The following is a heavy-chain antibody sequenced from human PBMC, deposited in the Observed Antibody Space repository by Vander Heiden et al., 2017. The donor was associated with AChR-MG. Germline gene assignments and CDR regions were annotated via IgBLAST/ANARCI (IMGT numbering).Heavy chain of an antibody. J-gene: IGHJ4*02. V-gene: IGHV3-23*01. CDR1: GFIFTHYA. Sequence: VQVLESGGGLVQPGGSLRLSCAASGFIFTHYAMNGVRQAPGKGLEWVSSVSSSGGVTYYADSVKGRFTISRDNSKNTVYLQMNSLRAEDTAIYYCIDGYHFDYWGQGTLVTVSP. CDR2: VSSSGGVT. CDR3: IDGYHFDY. D-gene: IGHD3-22*01.